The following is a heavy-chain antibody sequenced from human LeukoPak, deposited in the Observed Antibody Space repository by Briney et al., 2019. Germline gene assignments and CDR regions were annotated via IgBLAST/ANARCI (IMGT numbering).Heavy chain of an antibody. Sequence: GGSLRLSCAASGFTFTTYWMHWVRQAPGKGLVRVSHINSDGSRTYYADSVKGRFTISRDNAKNTLYLQMNSLRADDTAVYYCARDFGVTEEAGNWGRGTLVTVSS. CDR3: ARDFGVTEEAGN. J-gene: IGHJ4*02. D-gene: IGHD3-3*01. CDR1: GFTFTTYW. CDR2: INSDGSRT. V-gene: IGHV3-74*01.